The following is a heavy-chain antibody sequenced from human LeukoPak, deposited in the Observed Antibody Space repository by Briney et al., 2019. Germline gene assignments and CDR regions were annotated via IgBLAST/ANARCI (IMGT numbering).Heavy chain of an antibody. CDR1: GFTFSSYT. CDR3: ARAGGYGLIDY. CDR2: IYHSGTTYSGST. V-gene: IGHV4-59*12. Sequence: GSLRLSCAASGFTFSSYTMNWIRQPPGKGLEWIGSIYHSGTTYSGSTYYNPSLKSRVTISLDMSKNQFSLKVGSMTAADTAVYYCARAGGYGLIDYWGQGTMVTVSS. J-gene: IGHJ4*02. D-gene: IGHD5-18*01.